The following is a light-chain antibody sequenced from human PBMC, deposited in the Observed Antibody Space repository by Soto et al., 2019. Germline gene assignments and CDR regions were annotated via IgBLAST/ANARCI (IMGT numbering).Light chain of an antibody. CDR1: QNIIFY. Sequence: DIQMTQSPSSLSASVGDRVSITCRASQNIIFYLNWYQQKIGKAPKLLIYAASNLQSGVPSRFSGTGSGADFTLPISNLQPEDSATYFCQQSYTTPVYSFGQGTKLEIK. J-gene: IGKJ2*01. CDR3: QQSYTTPVYS. V-gene: IGKV1-39*01. CDR2: AAS.